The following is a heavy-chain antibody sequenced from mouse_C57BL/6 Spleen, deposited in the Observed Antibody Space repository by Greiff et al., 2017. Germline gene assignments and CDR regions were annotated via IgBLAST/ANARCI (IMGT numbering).Heavy chain of an antibody. CDR2: LSDGGSYT. Sequence: EVMLVESGGGLVKPGGSLKLSCAASGFTFSSYAMSWVRQTPEKRLEWVATLSDGGSYTYYPDNVKGRFTISRDNAKNNLYLQMSHLKSEDTAMYYCAREGAWFAYWGQGTLVTVSA. J-gene: IGHJ3*01. CDR1: GFTFSSYA. V-gene: IGHV5-4*01. CDR3: AREGAWFAY.